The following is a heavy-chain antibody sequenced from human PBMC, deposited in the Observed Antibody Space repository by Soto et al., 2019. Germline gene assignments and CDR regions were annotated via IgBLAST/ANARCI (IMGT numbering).Heavy chain of an antibody. CDR2: INPDSGAT. J-gene: IGHJ5*02. Sequence: ASVKVSCKASGYTFTTYYIHWVRQAPGQGPEWMAWINPDSGATYSAPKFQGRVTVTSDTSINTSSMELSSLRSDDTAVYYCARVKYGNLRPPTSLFDPWGQGTLVTVSS. D-gene: IGHD3-10*01. V-gene: IGHV1-2*02. CDR1: GYTFTTYY. CDR3: ARVKYGNLRPPTSLFDP.